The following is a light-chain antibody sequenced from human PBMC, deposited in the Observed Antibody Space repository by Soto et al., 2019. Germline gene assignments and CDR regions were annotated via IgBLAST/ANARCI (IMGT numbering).Light chain of an antibody. CDR2: KAS. V-gene: IGKV1-5*03. Sequence: DIQMTQSPSTLSASVGDRVTITFRASQSISSWLAWYQQKPGKAPKLLIYKASSLESGVPSRFSGSGSGTEFTLTISSLQPDDFATYYCQQYNSYRRTFGQGTKV. CDR3: QQYNSYRRT. J-gene: IGKJ1*01. CDR1: QSISSW.